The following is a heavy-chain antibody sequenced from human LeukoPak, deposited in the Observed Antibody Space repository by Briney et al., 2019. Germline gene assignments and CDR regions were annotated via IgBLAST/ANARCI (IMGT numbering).Heavy chain of an antibody. V-gene: IGHV1-2*02. D-gene: IGHD3-10*01. Sequence: GASVKVSCKASRYTFTDYYMHWVRQAPGQGLEWMGWINPKSGGTNYAQKFQGRVTMTRDTSITTAYMELTRLRSDDTAAYYCATFEVGAWGQGTLVTVSS. J-gene: IGHJ5*02. CDR2: INPKSGGT. CDR1: RYTFTDYY. CDR3: ATFEVGA.